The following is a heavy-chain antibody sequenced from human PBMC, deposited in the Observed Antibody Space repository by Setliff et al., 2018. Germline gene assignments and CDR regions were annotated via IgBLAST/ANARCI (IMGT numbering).Heavy chain of an antibody. V-gene: IGHV1-8*01. CDR3: ARGVGFSAAADY. J-gene: IGHJ4*02. D-gene: IGHD2-2*01. CDR1: GYTFTSYG. CDR2: MNPNSGNT. Sequence: GASVKVSCKASGYTFTSYGFSWVRQAPGQGLEWMGWMNPNSGNTGYAQKFQGRVTMTRNTSISTAYMELSSLRSEDTAVYYCARGVGFSAAADYWGQGTLVTVSS.